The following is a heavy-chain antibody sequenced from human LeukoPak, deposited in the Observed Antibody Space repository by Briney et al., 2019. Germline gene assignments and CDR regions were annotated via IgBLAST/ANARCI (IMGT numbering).Heavy chain of an antibody. CDR1: GFTFSSYA. J-gene: IGHJ4*02. Sequence: GGSLRLSCAASGFTFSSYAMSWVRQAPGKGLEWVSAISGSGGTTYYADSVQGRFTISRDNAKNSLYLQMNSLRAEDTAVYYCARTVATIPFDNWGQGTLVTVSS. D-gene: IGHD5-12*01. CDR3: ARTVATIPFDN. CDR2: ISGSGGTT. V-gene: IGHV3-23*01.